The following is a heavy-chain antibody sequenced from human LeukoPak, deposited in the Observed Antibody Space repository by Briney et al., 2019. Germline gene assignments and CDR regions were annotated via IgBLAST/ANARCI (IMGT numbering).Heavy chain of an antibody. Sequence: PSETLSLTCTVFGGSISSGDYYWSWIRQPPGKGLEWIGYIYYSGSTYYNPSLKSRVTISVDTSKNQFSLKLSSVTAADTAVYYCARVGTYYYDSSGYYPIDYWGQGTLVTVSS. V-gene: IGHV4-30-4*01. CDR1: GGSISSGDYY. J-gene: IGHJ4*02. CDR2: IYYSGST. CDR3: ARVGTYYYDSSGYYPIDY. D-gene: IGHD3-22*01.